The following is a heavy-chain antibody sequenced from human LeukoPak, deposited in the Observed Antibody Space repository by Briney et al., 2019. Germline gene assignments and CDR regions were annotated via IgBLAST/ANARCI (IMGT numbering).Heavy chain of an antibody. CDR2: ISYDGSNK. V-gene: IGHV3-30*04. Sequence: GRSLRLSCAASGFTFSSYAMHWVRQAPGKGLEWVAVISYDGSNKYYADSVKGRFTISRDNSKNTLYLQMNSLRAEDTAVYYCARAGAYYYDSSGYNMGAFDIWGQGTMVTVSS. CDR3: ARAGAYYYDSSGYNMGAFDI. J-gene: IGHJ3*02. CDR1: GFTFSSYA. D-gene: IGHD3-22*01.